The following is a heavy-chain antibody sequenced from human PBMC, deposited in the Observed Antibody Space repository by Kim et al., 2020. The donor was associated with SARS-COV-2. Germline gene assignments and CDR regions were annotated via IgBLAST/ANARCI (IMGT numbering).Heavy chain of an antibody. V-gene: IGHV4-30-4*01. J-gene: IGHJ6*02. CDR1: GGSISSGDYY. Sequence: SETLSLTCTVSGGSISSGDYYWSWIRQPPGKGLEWIGYIYYSGSTYYNPSLKSRVTISVDTSKNQFSLKLSSVTAADTAVYYCARDCQSFGVVIFGCSSGMDVWGQGTTVTVSS. D-gene: IGHD3-3*01. CDR3: ARDCQSFGVVIFGCSSGMDV. CDR2: IYYSGST.